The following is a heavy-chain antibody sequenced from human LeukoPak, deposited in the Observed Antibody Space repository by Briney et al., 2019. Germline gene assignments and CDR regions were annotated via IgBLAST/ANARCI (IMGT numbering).Heavy chain of an antibody. V-gene: IGHV1-18*01. CDR2: ISAYNGNT. Sequence: ASVKVSCKASGYTFTSYGISWVRQAPGQGLEWMGWISAYNGNTNYAQKLQGRVTMTTDTSTSTAYMELRSPRSDDTAVYYCARAFQYDYDSSGYYRNWGQGTLVTVSS. CDR1: GYTFTSYG. J-gene: IGHJ4*02. D-gene: IGHD3-22*01. CDR3: ARAFQYDYDSSGYYRN.